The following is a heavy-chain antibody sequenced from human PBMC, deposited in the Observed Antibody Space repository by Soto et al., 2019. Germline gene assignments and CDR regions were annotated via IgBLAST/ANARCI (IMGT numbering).Heavy chain of an antibody. CDR1: GFPFSDYY. D-gene: IGHD5-12*01. CDR2: ISSSGSTI. Sequence: QVQLVESGGGLVKNGGSLSRSCAASGFPFSDYYMSWISQAPGNGLEWVSYISSSGSTIYYADSVKGRFTISRDNATNSLYRQMKSLRADDTAVYYCASHGVVDIVPYYYSYMDVWGKGTTVTVSS. V-gene: IGHV3-11*01. CDR3: ASHGVVDIVPYYYSYMDV. J-gene: IGHJ6*03.